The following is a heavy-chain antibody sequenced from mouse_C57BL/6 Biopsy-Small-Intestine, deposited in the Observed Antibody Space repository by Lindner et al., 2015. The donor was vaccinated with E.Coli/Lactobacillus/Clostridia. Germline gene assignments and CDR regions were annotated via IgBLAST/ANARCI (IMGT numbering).Heavy chain of an antibody. D-gene: IGHD6-1*01. CDR2: IYPGDGDT. Sequence: VQLQESGPELVKPGASVKISCKASGYAFSSSWMNWVKQRPGKGLEWTGRIYPGDGDTNYNGKFKGKATLTADKSSSTAYMQLSSLTSEDSAVYFCARPLYYAMDYWGQGTSVTVSS. CDR3: ARPLYYAMDY. CDR1: GYAFSSSW. V-gene: IGHV1-82*01. J-gene: IGHJ4*01.